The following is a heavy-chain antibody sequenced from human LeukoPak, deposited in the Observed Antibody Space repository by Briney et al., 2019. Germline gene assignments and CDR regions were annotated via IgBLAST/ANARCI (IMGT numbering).Heavy chain of an antibody. CDR2: IKQDGSEK. Sequence: GGSLRLSCAASGFTFSSYRMSWVRQAPGKGLEWVANIKQDGSEKYYVDSVKGRFTISRDNAKNSLYLQMNSLRAEDTAVYYCARDGGSAMPFDYWGQGTLVTVSS. CDR1: GFTFSSYR. D-gene: IGHD2-2*01. J-gene: IGHJ4*02. CDR3: ARDGGSAMPFDY. V-gene: IGHV3-7*01.